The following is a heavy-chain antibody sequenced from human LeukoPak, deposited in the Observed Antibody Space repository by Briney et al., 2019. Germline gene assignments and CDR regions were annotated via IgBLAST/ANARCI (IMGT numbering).Heavy chain of an antibody. J-gene: IGHJ4*02. CDR2: IYHSGST. V-gene: IGHV4-4*02. Sequence: PSETLSLTCAVSGGSISSSNWWSWVRQPPGKGLEWIGEIYHSGSTNYNPSLKSRVTISVDKSKNQFSLKLSSVTAADTAVYYCARSSLRYYYDSSGYYYDYWGQGTLVTVSS. CDR1: GGSISSSNW. CDR3: ARSSLRYYYDSSGYYYDY. D-gene: IGHD3-22*01.